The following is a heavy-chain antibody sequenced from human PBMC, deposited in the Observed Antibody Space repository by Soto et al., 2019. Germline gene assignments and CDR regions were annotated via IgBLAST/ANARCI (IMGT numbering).Heavy chain of an antibody. J-gene: IGHJ3*02. CDR1: GFTFSSYG. CDR2: ISYDGSNK. Sequence: GGSLRLSCAASGFTFSSYGMHWVRQAPGKGLEWVAVISYDGSNKYYADSVKGRFTISRDNSKNTLYLQMNSLRAEDTAVYYCAKETPVGDAFDIWGQGTMVT. CDR3: AKETPVGDAFDI. V-gene: IGHV3-30*18.